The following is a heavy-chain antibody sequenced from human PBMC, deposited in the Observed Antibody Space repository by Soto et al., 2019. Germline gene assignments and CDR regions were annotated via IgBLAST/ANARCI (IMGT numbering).Heavy chain of an antibody. CDR2: VNRGGSSS. D-gene: IGHD2-15*01. CDR1: GFTFSSYY. V-gene: IGHV3-74*01. J-gene: IGHJ3*01. CDR3: ARGRLHGLPLAATVAPFDL. Sequence: EVQLVESGGGVVQPGGSLRLSCVASGFTFSSYYMHWVRQGPGKELVWVARVNRGGSSSNYADSVKGRFTIPRDNAKNLLQLHMNRLRAEHTAVFHCARGRLHGLPLAATVAPFDLWGLGTPVTVSS.